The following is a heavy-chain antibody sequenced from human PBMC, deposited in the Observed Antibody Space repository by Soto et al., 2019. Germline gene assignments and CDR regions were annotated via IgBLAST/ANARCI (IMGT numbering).Heavy chain of an antibody. CDR2: IIPIFGTA. Sequence: QVQLVQSGAEVKKPGSSLKVSCKASGGTFSSYAISWVRQAPGQGLEWMGGIIPIFGTANYAQKFQGRVTITADESTSTAYMELSSLRSEDTAVYYCARQLLEDSSRYYLSYYGMDVWGQGTTVTVSS. CDR1: GGTFSSYA. CDR3: ARQLLEDSSRYYLSYYGMDV. D-gene: IGHD3-22*01. J-gene: IGHJ6*02. V-gene: IGHV1-69*01.